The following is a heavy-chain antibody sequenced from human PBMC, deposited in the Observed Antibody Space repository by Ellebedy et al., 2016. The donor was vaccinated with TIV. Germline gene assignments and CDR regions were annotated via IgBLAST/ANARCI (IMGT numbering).Heavy chain of an antibody. CDR2: IKQSGLT. J-gene: IGHJ4*02. D-gene: IGHD6-19*01. V-gene: IGHV4-34*01. Sequence: MPSETLSLTCTVSGRPISSNYWSWNRQPPGKGLEWIGSIKQSGLTNYNPSLDKGRVTISVDPSKNQFSLRLSSVTVADTAVYYCAEGRSGWYDFDYWGQGTPVTVSS. CDR1: GRPISSNY. CDR3: AEGRSGWYDFDY.